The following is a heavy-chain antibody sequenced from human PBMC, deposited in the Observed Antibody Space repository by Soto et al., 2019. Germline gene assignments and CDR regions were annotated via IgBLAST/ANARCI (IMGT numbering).Heavy chain of an antibody. CDR3: AKDVGYYDSSGYYQGPDAFDI. J-gene: IGHJ3*02. CDR1: GFTFSSYW. V-gene: IGHV3-74*01. D-gene: IGHD3-22*01. Sequence: TGGSLRLSCAASGFTFSSYWMHWVRQAPGKGLVWVSRINSDGSSTSYADSVKGRFTISRDNAKNTLYLQMNSLRAEDTAVYYCAKDVGYYDSSGYYQGPDAFDIWGQGTMVTVSS. CDR2: INSDGSST.